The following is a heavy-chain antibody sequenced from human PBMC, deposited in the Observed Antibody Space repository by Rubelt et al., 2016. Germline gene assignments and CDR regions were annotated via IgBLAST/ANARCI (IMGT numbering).Heavy chain of an antibody. CDR3: ARVERGNLDY. Sequence: QVQLVQSGAEVKKPGASVKVSCKASGYTFTGYYMHWVRQAPGQGLEWMGWINPNSGGTNYGRQFQGRVTMTRDTSISPAYMELSRLRSDDTAVYYCARVERGNLDYWGQGTLVTVSS. CDR2: INPNSGGT. V-gene: IGHV1-2*07. CDR1: GYTFTGYY. J-gene: IGHJ4*02.